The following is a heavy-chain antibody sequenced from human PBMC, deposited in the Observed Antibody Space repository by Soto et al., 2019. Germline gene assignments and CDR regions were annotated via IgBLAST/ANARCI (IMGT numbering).Heavy chain of an antibody. V-gene: IGHV4-31*03. CDR1: GGSISSGGYY. CDR2: IYYSGST. CDR3: ARGGTYYYDSSGYSIDY. D-gene: IGHD3-22*01. J-gene: IGHJ4*02. Sequence: QVQLQESGPGLVKPSQTLSLTCTVSGGSISSGGYYWSWIRQHPGKGLEWIGYIYYSGSTYYNPYLKSRVTISVDTSKNQFSLKLSSVTAADTAVYYCARGGTYYYDSSGYSIDYWGQGTLVTVSS.